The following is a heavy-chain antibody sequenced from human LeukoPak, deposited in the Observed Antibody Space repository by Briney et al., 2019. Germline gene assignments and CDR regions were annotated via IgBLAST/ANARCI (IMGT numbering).Heavy chain of an antibody. CDR1: GYTFTNYY. Sequence: ASVKVSCKASGYTFTNYYMHWMRQAPGQGLEWMGWISPNSNDTNYAQKFLGRVTLTRDTSISTAYMELSSLRSDDTAVYFCARDGDYCRGGRCYRDWGQGTLVTVSS. CDR3: ARDGDYCRGGRCYRD. CDR2: ISPNSNDT. J-gene: IGHJ4*02. V-gene: IGHV1-2*02. D-gene: IGHD2-15*01.